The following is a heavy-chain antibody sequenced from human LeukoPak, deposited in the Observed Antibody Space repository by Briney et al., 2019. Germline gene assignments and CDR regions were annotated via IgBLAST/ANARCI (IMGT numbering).Heavy chain of an antibody. CDR2: INHSGST. J-gene: IGHJ4*02. CDR1: GGSFSGYY. D-gene: IGHD2-21*02. Sequence: TETLSLTCAVYGGSFSGYYWSWIRQPPGKGLEWIGEINHSGSTNYNPSLKSRVTISVDTSKNQFSLKLSSVTAADTAVYYCASLVVTATYFDYWGQGTLVTVSS. CDR3: ASLVVTATYFDY. V-gene: IGHV4-34*01.